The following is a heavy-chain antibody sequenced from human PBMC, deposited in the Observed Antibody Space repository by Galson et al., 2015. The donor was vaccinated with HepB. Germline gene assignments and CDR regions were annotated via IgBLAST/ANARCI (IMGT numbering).Heavy chain of an antibody. J-gene: IGHJ4*02. Sequence: SLRLSCAASGFTFSNAWMNWVRQAPGKGLEWVGRIKSKADGGTTDYAAPVKGRFTISRDDSKNTLYLQMNSLKTEDTAVYYCTTGLKTAIRGLLLGVVAATDYWGQGTLVTVSS. CDR3: TTGLKTAIRGLLLGVVAATDY. D-gene: IGHD2-15*01. CDR2: IKSKADGGTT. CDR1: GFTFSNAW. V-gene: IGHV3-15*07.